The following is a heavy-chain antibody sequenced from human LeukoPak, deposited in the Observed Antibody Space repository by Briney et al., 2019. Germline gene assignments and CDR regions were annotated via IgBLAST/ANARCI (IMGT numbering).Heavy chain of an antibody. D-gene: IGHD3-10*01. CDR3: AMLWFGESTSLYYFDY. CDR1: GGSISSSSYY. J-gene: IGHJ4*02. Sequence: SETLSLTCTVSGGSISSSSYYWGWIRQPPGKGLEWIGSIYYSGSTYYNPSLKSRVTISVDMSKKQLSLKVNSVTAADTPVYYCAMLWFGESTSLYYFDYWGQGTLVTVSS. V-gene: IGHV4-39*01. CDR2: IYYSGST.